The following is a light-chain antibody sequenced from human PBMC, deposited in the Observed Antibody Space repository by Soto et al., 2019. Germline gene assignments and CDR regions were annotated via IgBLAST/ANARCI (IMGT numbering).Light chain of an antibody. CDR1: QSISTY. CDR2: GAS. V-gene: IGKV1-39*01. CDR3: QQSYNTRYT. Sequence: DIQMTQSPSSLSASVGDRVTITCRSSQSISTYIHWYQQKPGKAPELLIYGASILQTGVPSRFSGSGSGTDFTLAISGLQHEDFAPYYCQQSYNTRYTFGQGTKLEMK. J-gene: IGKJ2*01.